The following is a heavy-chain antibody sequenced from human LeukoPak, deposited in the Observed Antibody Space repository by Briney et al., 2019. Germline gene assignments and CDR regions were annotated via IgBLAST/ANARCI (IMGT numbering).Heavy chain of an antibody. CDR3: ARSGWYSLDY. J-gene: IGHJ4*02. V-gene: IGHV4-34*01. Sequence: PSETLSLTCTVSGGSISSYYWSWIRQPPGKGLEWIGEINHSGGTNYNPSLKSRVTISVDTSKNHFSLRLRSVTAADTAVYYCARSGWYSLDYWGQGSLVTVSS. CDR2: INHSGGT. CDR1: GGSISSYY. D-gene: IGHD6-19*01.